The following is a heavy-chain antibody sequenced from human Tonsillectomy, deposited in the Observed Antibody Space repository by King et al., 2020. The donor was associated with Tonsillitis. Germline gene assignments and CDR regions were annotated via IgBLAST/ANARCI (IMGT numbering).Heavy chain of an antibody. CDR3: ARCDYYGSGSYYNDYYYYYYGMDV. CDR1: GYTFTSYY. V-gene: IGHV1-46*03. Sequence: VQLVESGAEVKKPGASVKVSCKASGYTFTSYYMHWVRQAPGQGLEWMGIINPSGGSTSYAQKFQGRVTMTRDTSTSTVYMELRSLRSEDTAVYYCARCDYYGSGSYYNDYYYYYYGMDVWGQGTTVTVPS. D-gene: IGHD3-10*01. CDR2: INPSGGST. J-gene: IGHJ6*02.